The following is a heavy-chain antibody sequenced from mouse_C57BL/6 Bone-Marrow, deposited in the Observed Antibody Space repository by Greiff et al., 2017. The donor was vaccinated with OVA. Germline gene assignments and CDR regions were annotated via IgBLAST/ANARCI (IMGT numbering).Heavy chain of an antibody. CDR3: ARSFYYCPAWFAY. CDR1: GYAFSSSW. V-gene: IGHV1-82*01. Sequence: VQLQQSGPELVKPGASVKISCKASGYAFSSSWMNWVKQRPGKGLEWIGRIYPGDGDTNYNGKFQGKATLNADKSSSTAYMQLSSLTSEDSAVYFCARSFYYCPAWFAYWGQGTLVTVSA. CDR2: IYPGDGDT. D-gene: IGHD2-1*01. J-gene: IGHJ3*01.